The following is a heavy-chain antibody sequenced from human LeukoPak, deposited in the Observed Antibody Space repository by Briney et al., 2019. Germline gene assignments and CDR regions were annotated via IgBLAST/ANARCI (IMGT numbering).Heavy chain of an antibody. D-gene: IGHD2-2*01. V-gene: IGHV3-21*04. J-gene: IGHJ4*02. CDR2: ISSNGNYI. Sequence: GGSLRLSCAASGFTFSLYTMNWVRQAPGKGLEWVSSISSNGNYIHYADSAKGRFTISRDNAKTSVYLEMNSLRAEDTGLYFCVRDDCSSSSCPFDFWGQGVLLTVSS. CDR3: VRDDCSSSSCPFDF. CDR1: GFTFSLYT.